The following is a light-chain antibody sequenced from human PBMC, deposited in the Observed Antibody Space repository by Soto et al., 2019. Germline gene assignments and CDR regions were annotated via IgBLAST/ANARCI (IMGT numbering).Light chain of an antibody. J-gene: IGLJ7*01. Sequence: QSVLTQPPSASGTPGQRVTISCSGSSSNIGSNTVSWYQHLPGTAPKLLIYDNNNRPSGVPDRFSGSKSGTSASLAITGLQGEDEADYYCQSYDSSLSGAVFGGGTQLTVL. CDR1: SSNIGSNT. CDR2: DNN. V-gene: IGLV1-44*01. CDR3: QSYDSSLSGAV.